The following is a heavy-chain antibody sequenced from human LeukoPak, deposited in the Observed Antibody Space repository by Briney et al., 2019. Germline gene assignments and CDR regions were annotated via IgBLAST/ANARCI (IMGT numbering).Heavy chain of an antibody. CDR2: INHSGST. CDR3: ARDTWFAP. Sequence: SETLSLTCAVYGGSFSGYYWSWIRQPPGKGLEWIGEINHSGSTNYNPSLKSRVTISVDTSKNQFSLKLSSVTAADTAVYYCARDTWFAPWGQGPPATASS. J-gene: IGHJ5*02. V-gene: IGHV4-34*01. CDR1: GGSFSGYY.